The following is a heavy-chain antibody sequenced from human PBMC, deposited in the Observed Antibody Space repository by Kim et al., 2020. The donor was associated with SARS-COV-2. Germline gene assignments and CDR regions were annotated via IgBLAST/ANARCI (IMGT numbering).Heavy chain of an antibody. D-gene: IGHD3-10*01. J-gene: IGHJ4*02. Sequence: SYHQKIQGRVTMTRDTSTSTVYMELSSLRSEDTAVYYCARGFDSGSYFLYWGQGTLVTVSS. CDR3: ARGFDSGSYFLY. V-gene: IGHV1-46*01.